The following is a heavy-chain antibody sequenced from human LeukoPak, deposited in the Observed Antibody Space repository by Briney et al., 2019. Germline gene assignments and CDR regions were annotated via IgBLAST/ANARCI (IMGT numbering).Heavy chain of an antibody. V-gene: IGHV3-49*03. J-gene: IGHJ4*02. Sequence: GSLRLSCTASGFTFGDYAMSWFRQAPGKGLERVGFIRSKAYGGTTEYAASVKGRFTIARDDSKSISYLQMNSLKTEDTAVYYCTRYDYGDYGGDYWGQGTLVTVSS. CDR3: TRYDYGDYGGDY. CDR1: GFTFGDYA. CDR2: IRSKAYGGTT. D-gene: IGHD4-17*01.